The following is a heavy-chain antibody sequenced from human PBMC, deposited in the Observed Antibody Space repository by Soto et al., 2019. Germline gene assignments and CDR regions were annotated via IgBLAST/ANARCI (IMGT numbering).Heavy chain of an antibody. D-gene: IGHD4-17*01. Sequence: GGSLRLSCAASGFTFSSYSMNWVRQAPGKGLEWVSSISSSSSYIYYADSVKGRFTISRDNAKNSLYLQMNSLRAEDTAVYYCARDGGGYGDYDYWGQGTLVTVSS. CDR1: GFTFSSYS. CDR2: ISSSSSYI. V-gene: IGHV3-21*01. J-gene: IGHJ4*02. CDR3: ARDGGGYGDYDY.